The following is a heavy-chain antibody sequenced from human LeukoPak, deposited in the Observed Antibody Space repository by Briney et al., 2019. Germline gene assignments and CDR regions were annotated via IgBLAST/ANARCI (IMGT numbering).Heavy chain of an antibody. J-gene: IGHJ6*02. V-gene: IGHV4-59*01. CDR1: GGSISSYY. Sequence: PSETLSLTCTVSGGSISSYYWSWIRQPPGKGLEWIGYIYYSGSTNYNPSLKSRVTISVDTSKNQFSLKLSSVTAADTAVYYCARDRHYLGMDVWGQGTTVTVSS. D-gene: IGHD3-10*01. CDR3: ARDRHYLGMDV. CDR2: IYYSGST.